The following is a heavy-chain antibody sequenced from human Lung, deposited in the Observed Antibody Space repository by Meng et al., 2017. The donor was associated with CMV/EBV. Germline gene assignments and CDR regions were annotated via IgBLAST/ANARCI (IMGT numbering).Heavy chain of an antibody. Sequence: SXXVSXKASGGTXSSYAISWVRQAPGQGLEWMGGIIPIFGTANYAQKFQGRVTITTDESTSTAYMELSSLRSEDTAVYYCASKAGVVPAAIPVYYYYGMDVXGQGXTVTVSS. V-gene: IGHV1-69*05. J-gene: IGHJ6*02. CDR2: IIPIFGTA. CDR1: GGTXSSYA. D-gene: IGHD2-2*02. CDR3: ASKAGVVPAAIPVYYYYGMDV.